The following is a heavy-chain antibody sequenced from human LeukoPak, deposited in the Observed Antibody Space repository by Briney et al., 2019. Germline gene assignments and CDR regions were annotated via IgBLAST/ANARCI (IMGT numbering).Heavy chain of an antibody. Sequence: GASVKVSCKASGGTFSSYAISWVRQAPGQGLEWMGGIIPIFGTANYAQKFQGRVTMTTDTSTSTAYMELRSLRSDDTAVYYCARVHDYSNYLEDYWGQGTLVTVSS. CDR1: GGTFSSYA. CDR2: IIPIFGTA. D-gene: IGHD4-11*01. V-gene: IGHV1-69*05. CDR3: ARVHDYSNYLEDY. J-gene: IGHJ4*02.